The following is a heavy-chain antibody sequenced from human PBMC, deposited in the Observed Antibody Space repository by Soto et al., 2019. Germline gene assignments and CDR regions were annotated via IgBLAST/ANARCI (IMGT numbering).Heavy chain of an antibody. CDR2: IWYDGSNK. CDR1: GFTFSSYG. CDR3: AREGMPVVTPPQPYWYFAL. Sequence: QVQLVESGGGVVQPGRSLRLSCAASGFTFSSYGMHWVRQAPGKGLEWVAVIWYDGSNKYYADSVKGRFTISRDNSKNTLYLQMNRLRAEDTAVYYCAREGMPVVTPPQPYWYFALWGRGTLVTVSS. D-gene: IGHD2-21*02. V-gene: IGHV3-33*01. J-gene: IGHJ2*01.